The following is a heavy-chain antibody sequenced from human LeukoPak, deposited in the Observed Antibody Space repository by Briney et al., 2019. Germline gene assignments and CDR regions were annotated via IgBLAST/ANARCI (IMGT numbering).Heavy chain of an antibody. CDR2: LSSGGTT. D-gene: IGHD2-21*01. CDR3: AKDRAYPNDVFDI. Sequence: QTGGSLRLSCAVSGFTLTTYAMSWVRQAPEKGLEWVSALSSGGTTWYADSVKGRFTISRDTSTSTLFLQMNSLRADDTALYYCAKDRAYPNDVFDIWGQGTMVTVS. J-gene: IGHJ3*02. V-gene: IGHV3-23*01. CDR1: GFTLTTYA.